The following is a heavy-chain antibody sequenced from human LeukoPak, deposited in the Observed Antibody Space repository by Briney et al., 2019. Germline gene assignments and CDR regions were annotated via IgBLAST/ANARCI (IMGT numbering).Heavy chain of an antibody. D-gene: IGHD1-26*01. Sequence: GGSLRLSCAASGFTFCSYAMSWVRQAPGKGLEWVSAISGSGGSTYYADSVKGRFTISRDNSKNTLYLQMNSLRAEDTAVYYCATQVGATPYFDYWGQGTLVTVSS. CDR1: GFTFCSYA. V-gene: IGHV3-23*01. CDR3: ATQVGATPYFDY. J-gene: IGHJ4*02. CDR2: ISGSGGST.